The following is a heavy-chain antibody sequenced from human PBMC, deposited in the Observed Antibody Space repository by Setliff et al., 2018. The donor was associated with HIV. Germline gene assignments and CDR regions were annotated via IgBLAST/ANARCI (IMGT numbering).Heavy chain of an antibody. CDR1: GYSFPTYW. D-gene: IGHD3-22*01. CDR2: IYPDESDS. J-gene: IGHJ4*02. CDR3: ARVDMGYYYDSSGYSHFDH. Sequence: GESLKISCKGSGYSFPTYWIAWARQMPGKGLEWMGVIYPDESDSRYSPSFRGQVTISADKSINTAYLQWSSLKASDTAMYYCARVDMGYYYDSSGYSHFDHWGQGTLVTVSS. V-gene: IGHV5-51*01.